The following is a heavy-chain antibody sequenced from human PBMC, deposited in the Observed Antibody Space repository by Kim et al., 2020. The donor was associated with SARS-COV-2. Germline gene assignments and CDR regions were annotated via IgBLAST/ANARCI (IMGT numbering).Heavy chain of an antibody. V-gene: IGHV3-64*01. CDR2: ISSNGHST. Sequence: GGSLRLSCAASGFTFSNYAVHWVRQAPGKGLEYVSAISSNGHSTYYGNSVKGRFTISRDNSKDTLYLQMGSLGVEDMAVYYCARGGYYYGSGSYYYFFDSGARGPVVPLP. CDR1: GFTFSNYA. D-gene: IGHD3-10*01. CDR3: ARGGYYYGSGSYYYFFDS. J-gene: IGHJ4*02.